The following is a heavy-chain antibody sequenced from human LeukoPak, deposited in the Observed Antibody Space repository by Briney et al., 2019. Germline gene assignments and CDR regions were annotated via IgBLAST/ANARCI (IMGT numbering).Heavy chain of an antibody. J-gene: IGHJ3*02. Sequence: PGGSLRLSCAASGFTFSSYWMSWVRQAPGKGLEWVANIKQDGSEKYYVDSVKGRFTISRDNSKNTLYLQMNSLRAEDTAVYYCARGRDYGEEAFDIWGQGTMVTVSS. CDR3: ARGRDYGEEAFDI. CDR2: IKQDGSEK. D-gene: IGHD4-17*01. V-gene: IGHV3-7*01. CDR1: GFTFSSYW.